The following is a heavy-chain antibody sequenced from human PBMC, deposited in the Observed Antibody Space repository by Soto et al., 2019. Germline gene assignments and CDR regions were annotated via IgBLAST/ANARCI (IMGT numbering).Heavy chain of an antibody. J-gene: IGHJ4*02. CDR2: ISGSGGST. CDR1: GFTFSSYA. V-gene: IGHV3-23*01. D-gene: IGHD2-15*01. CDR3: VKDKGPGVVVAATPGV. Sequence: EVQLLESGGGLVQPGGSLRLSCAASGFTFSSYAMSWVRQAPGKGLEWVSAISGSGGSTYYADSVKGRFTISRDNSKNKLYLQMNNLRAEDTAVYYCVKDKGPGVVVAATPGVWGQGTLVTVSS.